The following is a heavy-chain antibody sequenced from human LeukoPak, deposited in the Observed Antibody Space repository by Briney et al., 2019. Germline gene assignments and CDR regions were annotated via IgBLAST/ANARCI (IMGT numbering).Heavy chain of an antibody. CDR3: ASDKIAAAAMYYFDY. D-gene: IGHD6-13*01. V-gene: IGHV4-61*01. CDR1: GGSVSSGSYY. Sequence: SETLSLTCTVSGGSVSSGSYYWSWIRQPPGKGLEWIGYIYYSGSTNYNPSLKSRVTISVDTSKNQFSLKLSSVTAADTAVYSCASDKIAAAAMYYFDYWGQGTLVTVSS. J-gene: IGHJ4*02. CDR2: IYYSGST.